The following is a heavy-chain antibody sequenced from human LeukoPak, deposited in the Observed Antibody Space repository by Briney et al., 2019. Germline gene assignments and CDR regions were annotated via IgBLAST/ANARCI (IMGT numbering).Heavy chain of an antibody. D-gene: IGHD3-22*01. Sequence: PGGSLRLSCAASGFTFSTYSMNWVRHAPGKGLEWVSYISSSDSPIDYTDSVKGRFTISRDNAKNSLYLQMNSLRVEEAAVYYCTRGGYYDGSGYYYLDYWGQGTLVTVSS. CDR2: ISSSDSPI. V-gene: IGHV3-48*01. CDR1: GFTFSTYS. J-gene: IGHJ4*02. CDR3: TRGGYYDGSGYYYLDY.